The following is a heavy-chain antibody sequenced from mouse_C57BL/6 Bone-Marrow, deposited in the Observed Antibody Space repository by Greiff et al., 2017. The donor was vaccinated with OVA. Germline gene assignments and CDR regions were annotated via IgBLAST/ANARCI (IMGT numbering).Heavy chain of an antibody. CDR3: ARRYDTTVVATPYAMDY. Sequence: EVQLVESGGGLVKPGGSLKLSCAASGFTFSSYAMSWVRQTPEKRLEWVATISDGGSYTYYPDNVKGRFTISRDNAKNNLYLQMSHLKSEDTAMYYCARRYDTTVVATPYAMDYWGQGTSVTVSS. J-gene: IGHJ4*01. D-gene: IGHD1-1*01. CDR2: ISDGGSYT. V-gene: IGHV5-4*03. CDR1: GFTFSSYA.